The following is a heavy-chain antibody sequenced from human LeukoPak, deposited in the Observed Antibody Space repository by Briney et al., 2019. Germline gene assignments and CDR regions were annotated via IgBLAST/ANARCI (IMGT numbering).Heavy chain of an antibody. CDR2: INPSGGST. Sequence: GASVKVSCKASGYTFTSYAMNWVRQAPGQGLEWMGIINPSGGSTSYAQKFQGRVTMTRDMSTSTVYMELSSLRSEDTAVYYCARGSLIYYDSSGPTNYWGQGTLVTVS. J-gene: IGHJ4*02. D-gene: IGHD3-22*01. CDR1: GYTFTSYA. V-gene: IGHV1-46*01. CDR3: ARGSLIYYDSSGPTNY.